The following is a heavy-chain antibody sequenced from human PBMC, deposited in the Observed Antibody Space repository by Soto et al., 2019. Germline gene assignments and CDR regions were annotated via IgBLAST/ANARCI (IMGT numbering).Heavy chain of an antibody. CDR2: IYYSGST. CDR3: ARTSTGITGTNAFDY. Sequence: PSETLSLTCTVSGGSISSGGYYWSWIRQHPGKGLEWIGYIYYSGSTYYNPSLKSRVTISVDTSKNQFSLKLSSVTAADTAVYYCARTSTGITGTNAFDYWGQGTLVTVSS. J-gene: IGHJ4*02. CDR1: GGSISSGGYY. D-gene: IGHD1-7*01. V-gene: IGHV4-31*03.